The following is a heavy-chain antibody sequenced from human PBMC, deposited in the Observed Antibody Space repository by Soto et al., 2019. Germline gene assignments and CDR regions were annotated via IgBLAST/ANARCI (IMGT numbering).Heavy chain of an antibody. J-gene: IGHJ1*01. V-gene: IGHV4-31*03. CDR3: AREYSRDWYEYFEH. CDR1: GGSISSGGYY. CDR2: VYYTGST. Sequence: SETLSLTCTVSGGSISSGGYYWSWIRQYPGLGVEWIGAVYYTGSTYYKRPLKSRLTMSVDTSKNQFSLMLTSLTAADTAVYYCAREYSRDWYEYFEHWGQGIPVTVSS. D-gene: IGHD6-19*01.